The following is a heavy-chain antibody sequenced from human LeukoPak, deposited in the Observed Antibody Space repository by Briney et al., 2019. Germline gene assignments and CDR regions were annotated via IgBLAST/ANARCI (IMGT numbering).Heavy chain of an antibody. V-gene: IGHV4-39*01. CDR2: IYYSGST. CDR1: GGSISSSSYY. CDR3: ARRLRKERRWFDP. D-gene: IGHD1-1*01. J-gene: IGHJ5*02. Sequence: SETLSLTCTVSGGSISSSSYYWGWIRQPPGKGLEWIGSIYYSGSTYYNPSLKSRVTISVDTSKNQFSLKLSSVTAADTAVYYCARRLRKERRWFDPWGQGTLVTVSS.